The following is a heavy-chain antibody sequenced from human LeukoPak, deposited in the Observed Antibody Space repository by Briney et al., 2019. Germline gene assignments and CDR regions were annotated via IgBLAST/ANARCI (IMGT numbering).Heavy chain of an antibody. CDR3: ARHEWGITNAFDI. J-gene: IGHJ3*02. CDR1: GGSISSSSYY. D-gene: IGHD1-14*01. Sequence: SETLSLTCTVSGGSISSSSYYWGWIRQPPGKGLEWNGSIYYSGTTYYNPSLKSRVTISVDTSKKQFSLKLRSVTAADTAVYYCARHEWGITNAFDIWGQGTMVTVSS. CDR2: IYYSGTT. V-gene: IGHV4-39*01.